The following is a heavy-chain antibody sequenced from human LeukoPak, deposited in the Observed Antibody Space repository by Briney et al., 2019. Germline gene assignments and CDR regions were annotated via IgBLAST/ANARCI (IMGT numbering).Heavy chain of an antibody. CDR2: IYSGGST. Sequence: PGGSLRLSCAASGFTVSSNYMSWVRQAPGKGLEWVSVIYSGGSTYYADSVRGRFTISRDNSNNTLYPQMNSLRAEDTAVYFCARYIAAAVTWGQGTLVTVSS. J-gene: IGHJ4*02. CDR3: ARYIAAAVT. CDR1: GFTVSSNY. D-gene: IGHD6-13*01. V-gene: IGHV3-53*01.